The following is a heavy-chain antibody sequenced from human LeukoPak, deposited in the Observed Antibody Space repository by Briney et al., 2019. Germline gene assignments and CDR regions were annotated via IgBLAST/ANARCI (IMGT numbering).Heavy chain of an antibody. CDR1: GFTFSSYW. Sequence: AWSLRLSCAASGFTFSSYWMSWVRQAPGKGLEWVANIKQGGSEKYYVDSVKGRFTISRDNAKNSLYLQMNSLRAEDTAVYYCARDSVAYQLLLYYFDYWGQGTLVTVSS. D-gene: IGHD2-2*01. CDR2: IKQGGSEK. J-gene: IGHJ4*02. V-gene: IGHV3-7*01. CDR3: ARDSVAYQLLLYYFDY.